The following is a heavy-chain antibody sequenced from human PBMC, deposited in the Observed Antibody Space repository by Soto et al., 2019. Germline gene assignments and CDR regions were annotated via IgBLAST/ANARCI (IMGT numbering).Heavy chain of an antibody. CDR3: ARVRPGYSYGYPNWFDP. J-gene: IGHJ5*02. Sequence: GGSLRLSCAASGFAFNIYEMNWVRQAPGKGLEWVSYISTSGTTIYYADSVKGRFTISRDNAKNLLYLQMNSLRAEDTAVYFCARVRPGYSYGYPNWFDPWGQGTLVTVSS. CDR2: ISTSGTTI. V-gene: IGHV3-48*03. D-gene: IGHD5-18*01. CDR1: GFAFNIYE.